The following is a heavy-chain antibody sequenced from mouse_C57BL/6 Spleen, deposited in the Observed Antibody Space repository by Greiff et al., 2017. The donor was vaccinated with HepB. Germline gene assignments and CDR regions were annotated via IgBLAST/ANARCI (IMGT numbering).Heavy chain of an antibody. J-gene: IGHJ3*01. Sequence: EVQRVESGGDLVKPGGSLKLSCAASGFTFSSYGMSWIRQTPDKRLEWVATISSGGSYTYYPDSVKGRFTISRDNAKNTLYLQMSSLKSEDTAMYYCARPPSYVAWFAYWGQGTLVTVSA. CDR2: ISSGGSYT. V-gene: IGHV5-6*01. D-gene: IGHD2-12*01. CDR3: ARPPSYVAWFAY. CDR1: GFTFSSYG.